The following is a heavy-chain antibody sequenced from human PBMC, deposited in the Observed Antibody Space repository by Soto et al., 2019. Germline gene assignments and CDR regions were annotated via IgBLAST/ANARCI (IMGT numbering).Heavy chain of an antibody. CDR3: ARAPVTTKKYYFDY. V-gene: IGHV4-61*08. D-gene: IGHD4-17*01. J-gene: IGHJ4*02. CDR1: DASVSSGDYY. CDR2: IYYTGSA. Sequence: NPSETLSLTCTVSDASVSSGDYYWNWIRQPPGKGLEWIAYIYYTGSANFNPSLKSRVTISVDTSESQFSLKLSSVTAADTAVYYCARAPVTTKKYYFDYWGQGALVTVSS.